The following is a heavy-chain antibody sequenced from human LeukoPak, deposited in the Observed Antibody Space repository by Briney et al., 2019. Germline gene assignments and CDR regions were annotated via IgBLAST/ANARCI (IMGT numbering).Heavy chain of an antibody. J-gene: IGHJ5*02. CDR2: SSNKANSYTT. CDR1: GFTVSDHY. V-gene: IGHV3-72*01. Sequence: PGGTLRLSCAASGFTVSDHYMDWVRQAPGKGLEWVSRSSNKANSYTTEYAASVKGRFAISRDDSKNSLCLQMNSLKTEDTAVYYCARAHCPNSGCYSGESWGQGTLVTVSS. CDR3: ARAHCPNSGCYSGES. D-gene: IGHD2-8*01.